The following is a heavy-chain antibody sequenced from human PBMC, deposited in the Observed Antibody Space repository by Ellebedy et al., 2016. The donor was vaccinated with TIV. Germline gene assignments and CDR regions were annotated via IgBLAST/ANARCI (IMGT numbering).Heavy chain of an antibody. CDR1: GFTVSSNY. CDR2: ISSSSSYI. CDR3: ASSGPRFDY. J-gene: IGHJ4*02. Sequence: GESLKISXAASGFTVSSNYMNWVRQAPGKGLEWVSSISSSSSYIYYADSVKGRFTISRDNAKNSLYLQMNSLRAEDTAVYYCASSGPRFDYWGQGTLVTVSS. D-gene: IGHD1-26*01. V-gene: IGHV3-21*01.